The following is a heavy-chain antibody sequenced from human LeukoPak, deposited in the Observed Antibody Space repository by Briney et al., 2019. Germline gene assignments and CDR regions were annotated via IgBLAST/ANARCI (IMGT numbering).Heavy chain of an antibody. CDR2: IYYRGST. Sequence: SETLSLTCTVSGGSIGSSSYYWGWIRQPPGKGLEWIGNIYYRGSTNYNPSLKSRVTISIDTSKKQFSLRLSSVTAADTAVYYCARPMGSRELCAFDVWGQGTMVTVSS. J-gene: IGHJ3*01. CDR1: GGSIGSSSYY. CDR3: ARPMGSRELCAFDV. V-gene: IGHV4-39*01. D-gene: IGHD1-26*01.